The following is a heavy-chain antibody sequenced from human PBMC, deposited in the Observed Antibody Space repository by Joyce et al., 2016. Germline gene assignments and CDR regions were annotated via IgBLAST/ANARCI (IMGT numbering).Heavy chain of an antibody. Sequence: QVQLQESGPGLVKPSQTLSLTCTVSGGSINSDACYWTWIRQLPGKGLEWFGYIYSSGNTYYNPSLESRVTFSVDSSNNQFSLKLSAVTVADTAVYWCARQRLYYDRSPFVFDIWGQGTTVAVSS. D-gene: IGHD3-16*01. J-gene: IGHJ3*02. CDR3: ARQRLYYDRSPFVFDI. CDR1: GGSINSDACY. V-gene: IGHV4-31*03. CDR2: IYSSGNT.